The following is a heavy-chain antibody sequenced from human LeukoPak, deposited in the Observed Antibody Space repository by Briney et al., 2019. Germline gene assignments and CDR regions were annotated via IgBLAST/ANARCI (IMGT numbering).Heavy chain of an antibody. V-gene: IGHV1-46*01. CDR1: GYTFTGYY. J-gene: IGHJ4*02. Sequence: ASVKVSCKASGYTFTGYYMHWVRQAPGQGLEWMGIINPSGGSTSYAQKFQGRVTMTRDTSTSTVYMELSSLRSEDTAVYYCARIAETAMVMSGGNYWGQGTLVTVSS. CDR2: INPSGGST. D-gene: IGHD5-18*01. CDR3: ARIAETAMVMSGGNY.